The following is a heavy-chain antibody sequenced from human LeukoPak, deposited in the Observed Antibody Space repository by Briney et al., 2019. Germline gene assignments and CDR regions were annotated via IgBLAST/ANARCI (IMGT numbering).Heavy chain of an antibody. CDR2: IWYDGSNK. CDR3: ATSWGSGWYGYFQH. D-gene: IGHD6-19*01. Sequence: GGSLRLSCAASGFTFSSYGMHCVRQATGKGLEWVAVIWYDGSNKYYADSVKGRFTISRDNSKNTLYLQMNSLRAEDTAVYYCATSWGSGWYGYFQHWGQGTLVTASS. J-gene: IGHJ1*01. V-gene: IGHV3-33*01. CDR1: GFTFSSYG.